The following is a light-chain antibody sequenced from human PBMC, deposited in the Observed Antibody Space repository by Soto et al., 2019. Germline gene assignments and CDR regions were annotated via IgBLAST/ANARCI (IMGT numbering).Light chain of an antibody. Sequence: AIQMTQSPSSLSASVGDRVTITFRASQGIRSELGWYQQKPGKAPNLLIYTASSLQSGVPSRFSGSGSGTDFTLTISSLQPEDVATYYCQKYNSALTFGQGTRLEI. V-gene: IGKV1-6*01. CDR2: TAS. CDR1: QGIRSE. J-gene: IGKJ5*01. CDR3: QKYNSALT.